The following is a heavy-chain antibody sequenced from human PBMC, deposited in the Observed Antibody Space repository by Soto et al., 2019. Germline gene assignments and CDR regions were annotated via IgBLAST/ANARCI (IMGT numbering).Heavy chain of an antibody. J-gene: IGHJ4*02. CDR3: ARCYDILTGPFDY. CDR1: GFTFDDYA. V-gene: IGHV3-9*01. D-gene: IGHD3-9*01. Sequence: GGSLRLSCAASGFTFDDYAMHWVRQAPGKGLEWVSGISWNSGNIGYADSVKGRFTISRDNSKNTLYLQMNSLRAEDTAVYYCARCYDILTGPFDYWGQGTLVTVSS. CDR2: ISWNSGNI.